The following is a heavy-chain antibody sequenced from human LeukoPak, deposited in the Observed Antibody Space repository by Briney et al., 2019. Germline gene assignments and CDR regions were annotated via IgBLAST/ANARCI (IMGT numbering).Heavy chain of an antibody. CDR2: IRSRTYGGTT. CDR1: GFTFGAYA. D-gene: IGHD2-2*01. CDR3: ARDQYAGYDPYYFDY. J-gene: IGHJ4*02. Sequence: GGSLRRSCTASGFTFGAYAMTWVRQAPGKGLEWVSFIRSRTYGGTTEYAASVKGRFTISRDDSKSIAYLQMNSLKTEDTAVYYCARDQYAGYDPYYFDYWGQGTLVTVSS. V-gene: IGHV3-49*04.